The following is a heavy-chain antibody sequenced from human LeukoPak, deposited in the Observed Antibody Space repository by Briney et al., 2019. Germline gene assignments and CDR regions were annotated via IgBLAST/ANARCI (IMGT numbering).Heavy chain of an antibody. CDR1: GFTFSSYV. Sequence: GGSLRLSCAASGFTFSSYVMSWVRQAPGKGLEWVSAISGSGGSTYYADSVKGRFTISRDNSKNTLYLQMNSLRAEDTAVYYCARVEAGSAAAGYFDYWGQGTLVTVSS. CDR3: ARVEAGSAAAGYFDY. V-gene: IGHV3-23*01. D-gene: IGHD6-13*01. J-gene: IGHJ4*02. CDR2: ISGSGGST.